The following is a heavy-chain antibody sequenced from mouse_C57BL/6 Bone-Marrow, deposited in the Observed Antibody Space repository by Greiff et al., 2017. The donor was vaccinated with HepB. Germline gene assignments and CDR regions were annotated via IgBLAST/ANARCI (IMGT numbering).Heavy chain of an antibody. V-gene: IGHV5-17*01. CDR2: ISSGSSTI. CDR3: ARPGNYYFDY. Sequence: EVQLQESGGGLVKPGASLKLSCAASGFTFSDYGMHWVRQTPEKGLEWVEYISSGSSTIYYADTVKGRFTISRDNAKNTLFLQMTSLTSEDTAMYYCARPGNYYFDYWGQGTTLTVSS. CDR1: GFTFSDYG. J-gene: IGHJ2*01.